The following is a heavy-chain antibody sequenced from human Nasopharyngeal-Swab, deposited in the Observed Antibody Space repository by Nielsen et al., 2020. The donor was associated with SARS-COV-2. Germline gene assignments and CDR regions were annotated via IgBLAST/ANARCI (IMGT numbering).Heavy chain of an antibody. J-gene: IGHJ6*02. CDR2: ISYDGSNK. CDR3: ASARPTLDV. Sequence: GESLKISCAPSEFTFSRYAMHWVRQAPGKGLEWVAFISYDGSNKYYADSVKGRFTISRDNAKNSLYLQMNSLRAEDTAVYYCASARPTLDVWGQGTTVTVSS. V-gene: IGHV3-30-3*01. CDR1: EFTFSRYA.